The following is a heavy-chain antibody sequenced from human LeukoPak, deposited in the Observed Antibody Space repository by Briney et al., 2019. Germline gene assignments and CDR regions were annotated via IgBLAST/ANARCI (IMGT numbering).Heavy chain of an antibody. Sequence: GGSLRLSCAASGFTFSSYAMSWVRQAPGKGLEWVSAISGSGCSTYYADSVKGRFTISRDNSKNTLYLQMNSLRAEDTAVYYCAKDQQEYSGYGTYDYWGQGTLVTVSS. V-gene: IGHV3-23*01. D-gene: IGHD5-12*01. J-gene: IGHJ4*02. CDR3: AKDQQEYSGYGTYDY. CDR1: GFTFSSYA. CDR2: ISGSGCST.